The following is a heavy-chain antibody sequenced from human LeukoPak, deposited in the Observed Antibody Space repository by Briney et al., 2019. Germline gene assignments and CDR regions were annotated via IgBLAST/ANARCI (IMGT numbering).Heavy chain of an antibody. Sequence: SETLSLTCTVSGGSISSYYWSWIRQPPGKGLEWIGYIYYSGSTNYNPSLKSRVTISVDTSKNQFSLKLSSVTAADTAVYYCARPVDEGSSWYGYYYYYGMDVWGQGTTVTVSS. V-gene: IGHV4-59*01. CDR3: ARPVDEGSSWYGYYYYYGMDV. D-gene: IGHD6-13*01. CDR1: GGSISSYY. J-gene: IGHJ6*02. CDR2: IYYSGST.